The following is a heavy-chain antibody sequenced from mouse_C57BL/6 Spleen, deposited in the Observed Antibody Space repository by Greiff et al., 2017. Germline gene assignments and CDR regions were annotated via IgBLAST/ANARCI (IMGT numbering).Heavy chain of an antibody. CDR2: IWKGGST. V-gene: IGHV2-5*01. Sequence: VQGVESGPGLVQPSQSLSITCTVSGFSLTSYGVPWVRQSPGKGLEWLGVIWKGGSTDYNAAFMSRLSITKDNSKSQVFFKMNSLQADDTAIYYCGKKRTVGEDYAMDYWGQGTSVTVSS. CDR3: GKKRTVGEDYAMDY. J-gene: IGHJ4*01. CDR1: GFSLTSYG. D-gene: IGHD1-1*01.